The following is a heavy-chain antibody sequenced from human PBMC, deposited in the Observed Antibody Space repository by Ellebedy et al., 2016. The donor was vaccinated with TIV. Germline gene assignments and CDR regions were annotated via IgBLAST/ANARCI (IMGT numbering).Heavy chain of an antibody. CDR3: ARGVQAVAGTLGWFDP. V-gene: IGHV3-21*01. D-gene: IGHD6-19*01. J-gene: IGHJ5*02. Sequence: GESLKISXAASGFTFSSYSMNWVRQAPGKGLEWVSSISSSSSYIYYADSVKGRFTISRDNAKNSLYLQMNSLRAEDTAVYYCARGVQAVAGTLGWFDPWGQGTLVTVSS. CDR1: GFTFSSYS. CDR2: ISSSSSYI.